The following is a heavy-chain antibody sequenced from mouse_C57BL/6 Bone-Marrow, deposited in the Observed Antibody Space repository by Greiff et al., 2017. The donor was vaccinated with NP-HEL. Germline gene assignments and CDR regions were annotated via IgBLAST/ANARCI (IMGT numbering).Heavy chain of an antibody. V-gene: IGHV1-50*01. Sequence: VQLQQSGAELVKPGASVKLSCKASGYTFTSYWMQWVKQRPGQGLEWIGEIDPSDSYTNYNQKFKGKATLTVDTSSSTAYMQLSILTSEDSAVYSCARRIIYYGNDYWGQGTTLTVSS. D-gene: IGHD2-1*01. CDR1: GYTFTSYW. CDR3: ARRIIYYGNDY. J-gene: IGHJ2*01. CDR2: IDPSDSYT.